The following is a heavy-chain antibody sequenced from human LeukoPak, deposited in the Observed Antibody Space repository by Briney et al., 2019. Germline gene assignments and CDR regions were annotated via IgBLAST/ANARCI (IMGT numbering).Heavy chain of an antibody. J-gene: IGHJ3*02. D-gene: IGHD4-23*01. CDR2: ISWNSGSI. CDR3: AKDIRATVVTPGAFDI. CDR1: GFTFDDYA. V-gene: IGHV3-9*01. Sequence: PGRSLRLSCAASGFTFDDYAMHWVRQAPGKGLEWLSGISWNSGSIGYADSVKGRFTISRDNAKNSLYLQMNSLRAEDTALYYCAKDIRATVVTPGAFDIWGQGTMVTVSS.